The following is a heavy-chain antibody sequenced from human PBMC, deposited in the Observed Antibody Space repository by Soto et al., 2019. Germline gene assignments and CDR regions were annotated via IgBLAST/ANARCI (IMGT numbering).Heavy chain of an antibody. CDR3: ANSSAGLAYYDYIWGSYRPGFDY. D-gene: IGHD3-16*02. CDR2: IYWDDDK. Sequence: QITLKGSGPTLVKPTQPLTLTCTFSGFSLSTSGVGLGWIRQPPGKALEWLALIYWDDDKRYSPSLKSRLTITKDTSKNQVVLTMTNMDPVDTATYYCANSSAGLAYYDYIWGSYRPGFDYWGQGTLVTVSS. J-gene: IGHJ4*02. CDR1: GFSLSTSGVG. V-gene: IGHV2-5*02.